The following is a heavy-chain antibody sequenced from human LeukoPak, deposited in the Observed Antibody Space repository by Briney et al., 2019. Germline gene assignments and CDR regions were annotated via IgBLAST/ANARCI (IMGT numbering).Heavy chain of an antibody. J-gene: IGHJ4*02. CDR2: IYSGGST. CDR1: GFTFSDAW. V-gene: IGHV3-53*04. D-gene: IGHD3-10*01. CDR3: AIWFGDTFDY. Sequence: GGSLRLSCAASGFTFSDAWMSWVRQAPGKGLEWVSVIYSGGSTYYADSVKGRFTISRHNSKNTLYLQMNSLRAEDTAVYYCAIWFGDTFDYWGQGTLVTVSS.